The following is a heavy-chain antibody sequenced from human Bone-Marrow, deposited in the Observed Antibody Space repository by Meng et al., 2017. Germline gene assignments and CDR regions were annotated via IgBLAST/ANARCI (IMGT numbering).Heavy chain of an antibody. CDR1: GFTFSSYW. Sequence: GESLKISCAASGFTFSSYWMHWVRQAPGKGLVWVSRINSDGSSTSYADSVKGRFTISRDNAKNTLYLQMNSLRAEDTAVYYCARDLKGYYYDSSGYSYWGQGTLVTVSS. J-gene: IGHJ4*02. D-gene: IGHD3-22*01. V-gene: IGHV3-74*01. CDR2: INSDGSST. CDR3: ARDLKGYYYDSSGYSY.